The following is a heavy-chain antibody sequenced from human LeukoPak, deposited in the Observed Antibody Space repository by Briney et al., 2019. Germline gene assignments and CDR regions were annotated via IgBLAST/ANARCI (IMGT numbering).Heavy chain of an antibody. D-gene: IGHD5-12*01. V-gene: IGHV1-2*06. CDR2: INPNSGGT. Sequence: ASVRLSCKASGYTFTDYYIHWVRHRQAPGQGLELMGRINPNSGGTNYAEKLQGRVTMTRDTSISTASMELRSLSSDDTAVYLCARGVGSSSGYSFDYWGQGTLVTVSS. CDR1: GYTFTDYY. J-gene: IGHJ4*02. CDR3: ARGVGSSSGYSFDY.